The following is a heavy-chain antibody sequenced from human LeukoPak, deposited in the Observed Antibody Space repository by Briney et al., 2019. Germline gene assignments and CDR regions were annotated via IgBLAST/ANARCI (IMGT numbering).Heavy chain of an antibody. D-gene: IGHD6-19*01. CDR2: ISAYNGNT. V-gene: IGHV1-18*01. J-gene: IGHJ4*02. Sequence: ASVKVSCKASGYTFTSYGISWVRQAPGQGLEWMGWISAYNGNTNYAQKLQGRVTMTTDTSTSTAYMELRSLRSDDTAVYYCARDRLRYSSGWPSDCWGQGTLVTVSS. CDR1: GYTFTSYG. CDR3: ARDRLRYSSGWPSDC.